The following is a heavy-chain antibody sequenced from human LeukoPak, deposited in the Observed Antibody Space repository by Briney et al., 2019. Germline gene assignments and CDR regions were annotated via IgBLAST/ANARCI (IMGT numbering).Heavy chain of an antibody. Sequence: SETLSLTCAVYGGSFSGYYWSWIRQPPGKGLEWIGEINHSGSTNYNPSLKSRVTISVDTSKNQFSLKLSSVTAADTAVYYCARTRARNYYDSSGYLDYWGQGTQVTVSS. CDR3: ARTRARNYYDSSGYLDY. CDR1: GGSFSGYY. CDR2: INHSGST. J-gene: IGHJ4*02. V-gene: IGHV4-34*01. D-gene: IGHD3-22*01.